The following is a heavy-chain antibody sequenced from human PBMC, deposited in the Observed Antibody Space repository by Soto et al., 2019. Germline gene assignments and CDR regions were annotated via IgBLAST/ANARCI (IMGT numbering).Heavy chain of an antibody. D-gene: IGHD1-7*01. V-gene: IGHV3-48*03. CDR3: ATLITGTTWFFEF. CDR2: ISSSGRTI. J-gene: IGHJ4*02. CDR1: GFIFSNYA. Sequence: PGGSLRLSCATSGFIFSNYAMNWVRQAPGKGLEWVSYISSSGRTISYADSVKGRFTVSRDNTKDSLYLQMNSLRAEDTAVYYCATLITGTTWFFEFWGQGALVTVSS.